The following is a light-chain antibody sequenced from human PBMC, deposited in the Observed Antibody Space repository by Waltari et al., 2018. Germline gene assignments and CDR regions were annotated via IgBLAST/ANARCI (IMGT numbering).Light chain of an antibody. CDR2: DNN. J-gene: IGLJ2*01. Sequence: QSVFTQPPSVSAAPGQKVTISCSGTRPHIGKYYVSRYHQLPGAAPKLLIYDNNKRPSGIPDRFSASKSGTSATLGITGLQIGDEADYYCATWDNSLTDVVFGGGTKLTVL. V-gene: IGLV1-51*01. CDR3: ATWDNSLTDVV. CDR1: RPHIGKYY.